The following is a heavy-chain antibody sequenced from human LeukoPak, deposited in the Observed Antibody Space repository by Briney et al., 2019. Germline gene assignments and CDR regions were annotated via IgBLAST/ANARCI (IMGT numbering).Heavy chain of an antibody. V-gene: IGHV1-8*03. CDR3: ASGPLIVPAAIKVYFDY. CDR1: GYTFTSYD. D-gene: IGHD2-2*02. J-gene: IGHJ4*02. CDR2: MNPNSGNT. Sequence: ASVKVSCKASGYTFTSYDINWVRQATGQGLEWMGWMNPNSGNTGYAQKFQGRVTITRNTSISTAYMELSSLRSEDTAVYYCASGPLIVPAAIKVYFDYWGQGTLVTVSS.